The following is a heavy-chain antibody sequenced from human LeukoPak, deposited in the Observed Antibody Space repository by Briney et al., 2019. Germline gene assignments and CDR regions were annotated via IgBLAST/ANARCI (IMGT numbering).Heavy chain of an antibody. J-gene: IGHJ4*02. D-gene: IGHD2-8*02. CDR1: GGTFSSYA. CDR2: IIPIFGTA. V-gene: IGHV1-69*13. CDR3: ARAGGYHAPLSYYYFDY. Sequence: SVKVSGKASGGTFSSYAISWARQAPGQGLEWMGGIIPIFGTANYAQKFQGRVTITADESTSTAYMELSSLRSEDTAVYYCARAGGYHAPLSYYYFDYWGQGTLVTVSS.